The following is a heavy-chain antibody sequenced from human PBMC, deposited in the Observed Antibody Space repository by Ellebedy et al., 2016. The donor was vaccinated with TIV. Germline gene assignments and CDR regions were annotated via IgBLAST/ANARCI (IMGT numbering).Heavy chain of an antibody. D-gene: IGHD2/OR15-2a*01. Sequence: SETLSLXCNVSGGSISGSSTSYYWGWIRQPPGKGLEWIGSIYDSGRTHYNPSLKSRVTISVDTSKNQFSLRLSSVTAADTAVYYCAREIFQAPPGWFDPWGQGTLVTVSS. CDR1: GGSISGSSTSYY. V-gene: IGHV4-39*02. CDR2: IYDSGRT. CDR3: AREIFQAPPGWFDP. J-gene: IGHJ5*02.